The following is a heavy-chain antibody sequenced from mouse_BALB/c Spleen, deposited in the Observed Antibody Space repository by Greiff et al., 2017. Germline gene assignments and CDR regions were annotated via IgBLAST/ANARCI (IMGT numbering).Heavy chain of an antibody. CDR2: INPSNGRT. D-gene: IGHD2-14*01. V-gene: IGHV1S81*02. J-gene: IGHJ4*01. CDR1: GYTFTSYW. Sequence: QVQLQQPGAELVKPGASVKLSCKASGYTFTSYWMHWVKQRPGQGLEWIGEINPSNGRTNYNEKFKSKATLTVDKSSSTAYMQLSSLTSEDSAVYFCARKVRQERLYAMDYWGQGTSVTVSS. CDR3: ARKVRQERLYAMDY.